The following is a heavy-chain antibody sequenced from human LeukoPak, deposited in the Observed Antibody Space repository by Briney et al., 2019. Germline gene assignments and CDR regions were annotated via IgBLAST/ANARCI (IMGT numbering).Heavy chain of an antibody. CDR2: IYYSGST. CDR1: VGSISRSSYS. CDR3: ARQGSGRSSDY. J-gene: IGHJ4*02. D-gene: IGHD1-26*01. Sequence: PSETLSLTYTVPVGSISRSSYSWGWIRQPPGKGLEWMGSIYYSGSTFYNPSLKSRVTISVDTSKNQFSLKLTSVTAADTAVYYCARQGSGRSSDYWGQGTLVTVSS. V-gene: IGHV4-39*01.